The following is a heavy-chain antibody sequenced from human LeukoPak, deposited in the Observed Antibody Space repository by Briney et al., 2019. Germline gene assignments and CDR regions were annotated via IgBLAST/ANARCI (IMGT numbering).Heavy chain of an antibody. D-gene: IGHD3-22*01. CDR3: AGGRGWLVDY. J-gene: IGHJ4*02. V-gene: IGHV3-53*01. CDR2: IYSGGST. CDR1: GFTVGSNY. Sequence: GESLRLSCAASGFTVGSNYMSWVRQAPGKGLEWVSVIYSGGSTYYADSVKGRFTISRDNAKNSLYLQMNSLRAEDTAVYFCAGGRGWLVDYWGQGTRVTVSS.